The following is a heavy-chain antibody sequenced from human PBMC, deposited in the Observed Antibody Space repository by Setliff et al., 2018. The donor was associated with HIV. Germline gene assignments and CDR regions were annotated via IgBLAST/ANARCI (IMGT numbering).Heavy chain of an antibody. Sequence: SETLSLTCTVSAGSISSGGYYWSWIRQHPGKGLEWIGYISYSGSTYYNPSLKSRVTISVDTSKNQFSLKLNSVTAADTAVYYCARAPARVVRGVIFRPTYFQHWGQGTLVTVSS. V-gene: IGHV4-31*03. D-gene: IGHD3-10*01. CDR2: ISYSGST. CDR1: AGSISSGGYY. J-gene: IGHJ1*01. CDR3: ARAPARVVRGVIFRPTYFQH.